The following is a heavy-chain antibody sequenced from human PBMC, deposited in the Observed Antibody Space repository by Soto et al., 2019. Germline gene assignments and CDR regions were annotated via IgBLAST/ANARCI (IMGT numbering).Heavy chain of an antibody. CDR2: IIPIFGTA. Sequence: SVKVSCKASGGTFSIYAISCVLQAPGQGLEWMGGIIPIFGTANYAQKFQGRVTITADKSTSTAYMELSSLRSEDTAVYYCARWVAVAGTLDYWGQGTLVTVSS. CDR3: ARWVAVAGTLDY. CDR1: GGTFSIYA. J-gene: IGHJ4*02. D-gene: IGHD6-19*01. V-gene: IGHV1-69*06.